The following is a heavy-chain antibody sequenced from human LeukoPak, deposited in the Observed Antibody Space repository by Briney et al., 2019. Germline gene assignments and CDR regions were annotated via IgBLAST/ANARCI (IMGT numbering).Heavy chain of an antibody. Sequence: SETLSLTCTVSGGSISSNAYYWAWIRQPPGKGLEWTGSIYSSVSTYYNPSLKSRVTISVDTSKNQFSLKLSSVTAADTAVYYCARGRKTERVVVAPRWSKNFDYWGQGTLVTVSS. V-gene: IGHV4-39*01. CDR2: IYSSVST. J-gene: IGHJ4*02. CDR3: ARGRKTERVVVAPRWSKNFDY. CDR1: GGSISSNAYY. D-gene: IGHD3-22*01.